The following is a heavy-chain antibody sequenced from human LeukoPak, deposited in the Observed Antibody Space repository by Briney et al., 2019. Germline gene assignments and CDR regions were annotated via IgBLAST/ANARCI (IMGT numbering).Heavy chain of an antibody. D-gene: IGHD1-1*01. CDR2: IYPGDSDT. CDR3: ARTGGTGTPDGYYYYYYMDV. CDR1: GYSFTSYW. J-gene: IGHJ6*03. Sequence: GESLKISCKGSGYSFTSYWIGWVRQMPGKGLEWMGIIYPGDSDTRYSPSFQGLVTISADKSISPAYLQWSSLKDSDTAMYYCARTGGTGTPDGYYYYYYMDVWGKGTTVTVSS. V-gene: IGHV5-51*01.